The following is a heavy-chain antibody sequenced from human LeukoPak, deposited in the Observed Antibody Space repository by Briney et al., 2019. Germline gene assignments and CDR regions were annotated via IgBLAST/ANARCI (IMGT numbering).Heavy chain of an antibody. Sequence: TGGSLRLSCVVSEFTFNTYWIHWVRQIPGKGLVWVSGANSDGTRTDYADSVKGRFAISRDNGKNTVYLQMNSLRVEDTAVYYCARDRRGIAARFAFDIWGQGTMVTVSS. CDR2: ANSDGTRT. D-gene: IGHD6-6*01. CDR3: ARDRRGIAARFAFDI. V-gene: IGHV3-74*01. J-gene: IGHJ3*02. CDR1: EFTFNTYW.